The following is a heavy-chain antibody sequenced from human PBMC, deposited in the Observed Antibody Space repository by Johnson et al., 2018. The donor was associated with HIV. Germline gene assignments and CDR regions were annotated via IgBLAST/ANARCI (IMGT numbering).Heavy chain of an antibody. D-gene: IGHD3-16*01. Sequence: QVQLVESGGGVVRPGGSVRLSCVVEGFTFDDYGMSWVRQAPGKGLEWVAVISYDGSNKYYADSVKGRFTISRDNSKNTLYLQMGSLRAEDMAVYYCARGQGGAIPHDAFDSWGQGTMVTVSS. CDR1: GFTFDDYG. CDR2: ISYDGSNK. J-gene: IGHJ3*02. CDR3: ARGQGGAIPHDAFDS. V-gene: IGHV3-30*03.